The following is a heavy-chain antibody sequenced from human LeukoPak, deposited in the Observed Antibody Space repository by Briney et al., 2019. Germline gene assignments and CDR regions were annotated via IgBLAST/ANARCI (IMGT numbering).Heavy chain of an antibody. CDR1: GYSISSGYY. V-gene: IGHV4-38-2*02. D-gene: IGHD3-16*02. Sequence: SETLSLTCTVSGYSISSGYYWGWIRQPPGKGLEWIGSIYHSGSTYYNPSLKSRVTISVDTSKNQFSLKLSSVTSADTAVYYCARDPTNYRRGFDYWGQGTLVTVSS. CDR3: ARDPTNYRRGFDY. J-gene: IGHJ4*02. CDR2: IYHSGST.